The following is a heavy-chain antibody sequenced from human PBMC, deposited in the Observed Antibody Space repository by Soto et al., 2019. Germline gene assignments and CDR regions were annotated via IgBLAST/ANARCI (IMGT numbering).Heavy chain of an antibody. Sequence: ASVKVSCKASGGTFSSYAISWVRQAPGQGLEWMGWISAYNGNTNYAQKLQGRVTMTTDTSTSTAYMELRSLRSDDTAVYYCARESSNCSSTSCYSTSLNWFDPWGQGTLVTVSS. CDR1: GGTFSSYA. V-gene: IGHV1-18*01. CDR3: ARESSNCSSTSCYSTSLNWFDP. CDR2: ISAYNGNT. D-gene: IGHD2-2*01. J-gene: IGHJ5*02.